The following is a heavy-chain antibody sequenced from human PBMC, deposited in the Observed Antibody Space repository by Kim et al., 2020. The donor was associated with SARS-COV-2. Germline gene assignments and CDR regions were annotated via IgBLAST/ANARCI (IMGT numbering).Heavy chain of an antibody. J-gene: IGHJ6*02. V-gene: IGHV1-24*01. Sequence: ASVKVSCKVSGYTLTELSMHWVRQAPGKGLEWMGGFDPEDGEIIYAQKFQGRVTMTEDTSTDTAYMELSSLRSEDTAVYYCATPTFSSGYKHYYYYGMDVWGQGTTVTVSS. D-gene: IGHD3-22*01. CDR3: ATPTFSSGYKHYYYYGMDV. CDR2: FDPEDGEI. CDR1: GYTLTELS.